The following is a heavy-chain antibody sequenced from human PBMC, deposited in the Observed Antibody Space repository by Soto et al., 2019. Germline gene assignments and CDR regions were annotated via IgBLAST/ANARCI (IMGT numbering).Heavy chain of an antibody. CDR1: GYTFTSYG. Sequence: QVQLVQSGAEVKKPGASVKVSCKASGYTFTSYGISWVRQAPGQGLEWMGWISAYNGNTNYAQKLQGRVTMTTDTSTSTAYMELRSLRSDDTAVYYCARVEEYYDFWSGYYRTRKYNWFDPWGQGTLVTVSS. J-gene: IGHJ5*02. CDR3: ARVEEYYDFWSGYYRTRKYNWFDP. D-gene: IGHD3-3*01. CDR2: ISAYNGNT. V-gene: IGHV1-18*01.